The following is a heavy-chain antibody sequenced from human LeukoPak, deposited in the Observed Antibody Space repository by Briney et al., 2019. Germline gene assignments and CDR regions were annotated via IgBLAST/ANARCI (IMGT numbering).Heavy chain of an antibody. V-gene: IGHV1-2*02. J-gene: IGHJ3*02. Sequence: ASVKVSCKASGYTFTGYYIHWVRQAPGQGLEWMGWIKPNSGGTNYAQKFQGRVTMTRDTSISTAYMELSSLRSEDTAIYYCARIRDGYNDAYDIWGQGTVVTVPS. CDR1: GYTFTGYY. D-gene: IGHD5-24*01. CDR3: ARIRDGYNDAYDI. CDR2: IKPNSGGT.